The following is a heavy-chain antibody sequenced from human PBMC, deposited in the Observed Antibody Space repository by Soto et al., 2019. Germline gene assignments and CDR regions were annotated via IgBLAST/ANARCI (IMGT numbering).Heavy chain of an antibody. CDR3: ARAPGTYYYDSSGYY. J-gene: IGHJ4*02. CDR1: GFTFSSYA. V-gene: IGHV3-23*01. D-gene: IGHD3-22*01. Sequence: WGSLRLSCAASGFTFSSYAMSWVRQAPGKGLEWVSAISGSGGSTYYADSVKGRFTISRDNSKNTLYLQMNSLSAEDTAVYYCARAPGTYYYDSSGYYWGQGTLVTVSS. CDR2: ISGSGGST.